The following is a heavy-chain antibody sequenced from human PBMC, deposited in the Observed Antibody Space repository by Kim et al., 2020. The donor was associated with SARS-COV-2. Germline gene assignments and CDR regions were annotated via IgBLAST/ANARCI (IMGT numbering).Heavy chain of an antibody. V-gene: IGHV3-48*02. CDR1: GFTFSSYS. CDR3: ARDDDYGDYLGHSDY. Sequence: GGSLRLSCAASGFTFSSYSMNWVRQAPGKGLEWVSYISSSSSTIYYADSVKGRFTISRDNAKNSLYLQMNSLRDEDTAVYYCARDDDYGDYLGHSDYWGQGTLVTVSS. D-gene: IGHD4-17*01. CDR2: ISSSSSTI. J-gene: IGHJ4*02.